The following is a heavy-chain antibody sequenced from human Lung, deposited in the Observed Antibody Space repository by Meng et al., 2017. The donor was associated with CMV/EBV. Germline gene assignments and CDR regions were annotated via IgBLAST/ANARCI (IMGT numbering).Heavy chain of an antibody. CDR2: IIPISGTL. Sequence: SXXVSXKASGGTFSSYAISWVRQAPGQGLEWMGGIIPISGTLNYAQKFQGRVTITTDESTGTVYMELSSLRSEDTAVYYCARNSRSWGILFPRDRMYYVMDFXRHGXTVTVSS. CDR3: ARNSRSWGILFPRDRMYYVMDF. D-gene: IGHD2/OR15-2a*01. CDR1: GGTFSSYA. J-gene: IGHJ6*02. V-gene: IGHV1-69*05.